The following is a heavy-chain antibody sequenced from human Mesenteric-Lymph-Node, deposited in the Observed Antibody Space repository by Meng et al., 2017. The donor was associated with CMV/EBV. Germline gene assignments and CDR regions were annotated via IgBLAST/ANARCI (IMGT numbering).Heavy chain of an antibody. J-gene: IGHJ6*02. CDR1: GDSVSGGSYY. CDR2: IYNSVST. V-gene: IGHV4-61*01. CDR3: AREGRGNANGMDV. Sequence: SETLSLTCTVSGDSVSGGSYYWTWIRQAPGKGLEWIGYIYNSVSTNYNPSLKSRVSISVDTSKNQFSLKLSSVTTADTAVYYCAREGRGNANGMDVWGPGTTVTVSS. D-gene: IGHD4-23*01.